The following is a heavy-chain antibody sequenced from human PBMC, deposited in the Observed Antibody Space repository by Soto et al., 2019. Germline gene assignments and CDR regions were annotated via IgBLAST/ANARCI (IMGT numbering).Heavy chain of an antibody. CDR3: AARHFWSGPWTDRRLDY. V-gene: IGHV4-4*02. CDR1: GDSISGSHW. D-gene: IGHD3-3*02. CDR2: ISHSGST. J-gene: IGHJ4*02. Sequence: LSLTCAVSGDSISGSHWWNWVRQAPGKVREWIGQISHSGSTNYKPSLTSRVTISVDKSRNHFSLKLTSVTAADTAVYYCAARHFWSGPWTDRRLDYLGQGALAPVYS.